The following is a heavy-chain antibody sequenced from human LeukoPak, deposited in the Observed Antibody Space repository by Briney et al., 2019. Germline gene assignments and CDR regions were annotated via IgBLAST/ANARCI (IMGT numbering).Heavy chain of an antibody. D-gene: IGHD6-13*01. Sequence: AASVKVSCKASGYTFTAYYMHWVRQAPGQGLEWMGWINPNSGGTNYAQKFQGRVTMTRDTSISTAYMELSRLRSDDTAVYYCARGGGDIAAAGTRGLYYFDYWGQGTLVTVSS. V-gene: IGHV1-2*02. CDR3: ARGGGDIAAAGTRGLYYFDY. CDR1: GYTFTAYY. J-gene: IGHJ4*02. CDR2: INPNSGGT.